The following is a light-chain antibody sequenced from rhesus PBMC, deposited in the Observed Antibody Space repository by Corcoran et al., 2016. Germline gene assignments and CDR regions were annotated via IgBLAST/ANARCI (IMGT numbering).Light chain of an antibody. J-gene: IGKJ3*01. V-gene: IGKV1-33*02. CDR1: QGITND. CDR2: AAS. CDR3: QHYYSTPFT. Sequence: DIQMTQSPSSLSASVGDRVTITCRASQGITNDLAWYQQKPGETPKLLMYAASSLQSGIPSRFSGSGSVTDCTITISSLQSEDFATYYCQHYYSTPFTFGPGTKLDIK.